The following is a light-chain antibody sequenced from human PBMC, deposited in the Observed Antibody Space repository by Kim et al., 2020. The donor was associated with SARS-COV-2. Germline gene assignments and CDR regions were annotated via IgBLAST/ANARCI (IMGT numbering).Light chain of an antibody. CDR2: AAS. J-gene: IGKJ1*01. CDR3: QQLSTYPRT. V-gene: IGKV1-9*01. CDR1: QGISSY. Sequence: SASVGDRVTITCRASQGISSYLAWYQQKAGKAPKLLIYAASSLFSGVPSRFSGSGSGTEFTLTISSLQPEDFATYYCQQLSTYPRTFGQGTKLEI.